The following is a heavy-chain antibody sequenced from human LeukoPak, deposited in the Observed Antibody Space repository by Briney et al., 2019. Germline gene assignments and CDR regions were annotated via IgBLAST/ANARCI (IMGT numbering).Heavy chain of an antibody. V-gene: IGHV1-3*01. J-gene: IGHJ5*02. CDR1: GYTFGGYA. CDR2: INACDGDT. Sequence: ASVKVSCKASGYTFGGYAIHWVRQAPGQRLEWMGWINACDGDTKYSQKFQGRVTMTTDTSTSTAYMELRSLRSDDTAVYYCARHSTSRPFDPWGQGTLVTVSS. D-gene: IGHD6-13*01. CDR3: ARHSTSRPFDP.